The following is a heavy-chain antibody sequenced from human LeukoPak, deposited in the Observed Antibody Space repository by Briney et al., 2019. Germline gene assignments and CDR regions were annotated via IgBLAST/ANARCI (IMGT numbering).Heavy chain of an antibody. CDR2: IWYDGSNK. Sequence: PGGSLRLSCAASGFTFSSYGMHWVRQAPGKGLEWVAVIWYDGSNKYYADSVKGRFTISRDNSKNTLYLQMSSLRAEDTAVYYCAKGSLVGATTPFDYWGQGTLVTVSS. J-gene: IGHJ4*02. CDR3: AKGSLVGATTPFDY. CDR1: GFTFSSYG. D-gene: IGHD1-26*01. V-gene: IGHV3-33*06.